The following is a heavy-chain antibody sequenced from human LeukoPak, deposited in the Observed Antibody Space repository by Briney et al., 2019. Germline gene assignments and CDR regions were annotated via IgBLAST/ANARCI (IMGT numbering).Heavy chain of an antibody. D-gene: IGHD3-3*01. CDR2: IRYDGSNK. J-gene: IGHJ4*02. CDR1: GFTFSSYG. CDR3: AKVGLRFLEWFFDY. V-gene: IGHV3-30*02. Sequence: GGSLRLSCAASGFTFSSYGMHWVRQAPGKGLEWVAFIRYDGSNKYYADSVKGRFTISRDNSKNTLYLQMNSLRAEDTAVYYCAKVGLRFLEWFFDYWGQGTLVTVSS.